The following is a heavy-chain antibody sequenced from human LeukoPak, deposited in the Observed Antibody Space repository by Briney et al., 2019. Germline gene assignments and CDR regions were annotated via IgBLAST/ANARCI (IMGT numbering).Heavy chain of an antibody. J-gene: IGHJ4*02. CDR2: LSSSGTTT. CDR1: GFTLSRYE. Sequence: GGSLRLSCAASGFTLSRYEMNWVRQAPGKGLEWVSCLSSSGTTTYYADSVKGRFTISRDNAKNSMYLQMNSLRVEDTAVYYCARALDQIFDYWGQGALVTVSS. V-gene: IGHV3-48*03. CDR3: ARALDQIFDY. D-gene: IGHD1-1*01.